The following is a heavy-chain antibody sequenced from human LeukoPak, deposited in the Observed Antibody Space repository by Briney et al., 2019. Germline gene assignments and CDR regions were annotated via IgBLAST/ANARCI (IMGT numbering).Heavy chain of an antibody. D-gene: IGHD3-10*01. CDR3: ARSDYYGSGNGAFDI. Sequence: SETLSLTCTVSGGSISSYYWSWIRQPPGKGLEWIGYIYNSGSTNYNPSLKSRVTISIDTSKNHFSLKLNSVTAADTAVYYCARSDYYGSGNGAFDIWGQGTMVTVSS. J-gene: IGHJ3*02. CDR2: IYNSGST. CDR1: GGSISSYY. V-gene: IGHV4-59*01.